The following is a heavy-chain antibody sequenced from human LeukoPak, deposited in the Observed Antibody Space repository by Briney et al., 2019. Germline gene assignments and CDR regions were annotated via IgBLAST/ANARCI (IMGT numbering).Heavy chain of an antibody. CDR1: GGSISSGDYY. CDR3: AREEFYYGSGSYYYYGMDV. Sequence: SETLSLTCTVSGGSISSGDYYWSWIRQPPGKGLEWIGYIYYSESTYYNPSLKSRVTISVDTSKNQFSLKLSSVTAADTAVYYCAREEFYYGSGSYYYYGMDVWGKGTTVTVSS. D-gene: IGHD3-10*01. J-gene: IGHJ6*04. V-gene: IGHV4-30-4*01. CDR2: IYYSEST.